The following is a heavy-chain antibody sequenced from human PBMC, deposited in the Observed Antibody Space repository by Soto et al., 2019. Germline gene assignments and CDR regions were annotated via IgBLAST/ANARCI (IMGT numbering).Heavy chain of an antibody. CDR3: ARDPPGLGSYSYDH. V-gene: IGHV3-66*01. J-gene: IGHJ4*02. CDR2: IGTTDGT. CDR1: GFTVSSNF. D-gene: IGHD3-10*01. Sequence: EVQLVESGGGVVQPGGSLRLSCAASGFTVSSNFMSWFRQPPGKGLEWISVIGTTDGTYYAGSVKGRFTISTDNFKNTLYLQMNSLRAEDTAVYFCARDPPGLGSYSYDHWGQGTLVTVSS.